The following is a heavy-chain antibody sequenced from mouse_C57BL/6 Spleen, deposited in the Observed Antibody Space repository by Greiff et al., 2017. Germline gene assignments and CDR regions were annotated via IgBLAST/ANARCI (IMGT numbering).Heavy chain of an antibody. CDR2: IDPDDGET. Sequence: EVLLVESGAELVKPGASVKLSCTASGFDIKDYYMHWVKQRTEQGLEWIGRIDPDDGETNYAPKFQGKATITADTSSNTAYLQLSSLTSEDTAVYYGASSYYSNPFDYWGQGTTLTVSS. J-gene: IGHJ2*01. D-gene: IGHD2-5*01. CDR3: ASSYYSNPFDY. CDR1: GFDIKDYY. V-gene: IGHV14-2*01.